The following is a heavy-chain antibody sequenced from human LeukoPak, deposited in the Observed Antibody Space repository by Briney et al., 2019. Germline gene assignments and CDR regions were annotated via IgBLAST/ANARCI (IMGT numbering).Heavy chain of an antibody. Sequence: ASVKVSCKASGYTFTSYYMHWVRQAPGQGLEWMGIINPSGGSTSYAQKFQGRVTITRNTSISTAYMELSSLRSEDTAVYYCARTRPGSSSWYSSIPTSTYNWFDPWGQGTLVTVSS. V-gene: IGHV1-46*01. CDR3: ARTRPGSSSWYSSIPTSTYNWFDP. J-gene: IGHJ5*02. CDR2: INPSGGST. D-gene: IGHD6-13*01. CDR1: GYTFTSYY.